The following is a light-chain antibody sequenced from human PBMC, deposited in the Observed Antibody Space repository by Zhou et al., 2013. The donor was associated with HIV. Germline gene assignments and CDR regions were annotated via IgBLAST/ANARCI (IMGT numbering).Light chain of an antibody. J-gene: IGKJ5*01. CDR2: AAS. V-gene: IGKV1-39*01. CDR1: QSINYY. CDR3: QQSYSTPIT. Sequence: DIQMTQSPTSLSSSVGDRVTITCRASQSINYYLNWYQQKPGKAPKLLIYAASSLQSGVPSRFRGTGFGTDFTLTISSLQPEDFATYYCQQSYSTPITFGQGTRLEIK.